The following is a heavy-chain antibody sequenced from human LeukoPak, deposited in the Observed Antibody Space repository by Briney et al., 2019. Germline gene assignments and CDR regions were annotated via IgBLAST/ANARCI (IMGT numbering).Heavy chain of an antibody. V-gene: IGHV4-59*12. CDR3: ARPKRYYYGSGSYRPFDY. CDR2: IYYSGST. D-gene: IGHD3-10*01. Sequence: SETLSLTCTVSGGSISSYYWSWIRQPPGKGLEWIGYIYYSGSTNYNPSLKSRVTISVDTSKNQFSLKLSSVTAADTAVYYCARPKRYYYGSGSYRPFDYWGQGTLVTVSS. J-gene: IGHJ4*02. CDR1: GGSISSYY.